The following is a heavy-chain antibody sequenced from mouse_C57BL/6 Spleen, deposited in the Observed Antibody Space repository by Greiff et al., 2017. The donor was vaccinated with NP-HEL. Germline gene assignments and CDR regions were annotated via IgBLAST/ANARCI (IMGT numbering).Heavy chain of an antibody. V-gene: IGHV1-72*01. CDR3: GRQGVEYDGTWLAY. CDR2: IDPNSGGT. D-gene: IGHD2-4*01. J-gene: IGHJ3*01. Sequence: QVQLQQPGAELVKPGASVKLSCKASGYTFTSYWMHWVKQRPGRGLEWIGRIDPNSGGTKYNEKFKSKATLTVDKPSSTAYMQLSSLTSEESAVYDCGRQGVEYDGTWLAYWGQGTLVTVSA. CDR1: GYTFTSYW.